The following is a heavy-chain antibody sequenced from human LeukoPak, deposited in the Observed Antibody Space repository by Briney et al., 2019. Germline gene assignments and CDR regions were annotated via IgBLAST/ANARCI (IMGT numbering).Heavy chain of an antibody. V-gene: IGHV1-2*02. D-gene: IGHD5-18*01. J-gene: IGHJ4*02. CDR3: ARDLLLDS. Sequence: GASVKVSCKASGYTFASYYMHWVRQAPGQGLEWMGWINPNSGVTNYAQNFQGRVTMTRDTSISTAFMEMTSLRPDDTAVYYCARDLLLDSWGQGTLVTVSS. CDR1: GYTFASYY. CDR2: INPNSGVT.